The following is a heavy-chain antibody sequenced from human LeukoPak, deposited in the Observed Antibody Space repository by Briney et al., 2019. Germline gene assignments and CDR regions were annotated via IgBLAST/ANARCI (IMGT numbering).Heavy chain of an antibody. CDR3: ARDSGGLNYYGSGSSNYFDY. D-gene: IGHD3-10*01. Sequence: GGSLRLSCAASGFTFDDYAMHWVRQAPGKGLEWVSGISWNSGSIGYADSVRGRFTISRDNAKNSLYLQMNSLRAEDTAVYYCARDSGGLNYYGSGSSNYFDYWGQGTLVTVSS. CDR1: GFTFDDYA. CDR2: ISWNSGSI. V-gene: IGHV3-9*01. J-gene: IGHJ4*02.